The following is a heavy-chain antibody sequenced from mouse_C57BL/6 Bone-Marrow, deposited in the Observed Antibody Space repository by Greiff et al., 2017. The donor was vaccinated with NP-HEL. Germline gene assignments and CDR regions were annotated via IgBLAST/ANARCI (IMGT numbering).Heavy chain of an antibody. V-gene: IGHV1-69*01. J-gene: IGHJ1*03. CDR2: IDPSDSYT. CDR3: ARTYWYFDV. Sequence: VQLQPPGAELVMPGASVKLSCKASCYTFTSYWMPWVKQRPGQALEWIGEIDPSDSYTNYNQQVKGKSTLTVDKSSSTAYMQLSSLTSEDSAVYYCARTYWYFDVWGTGTTVTVSS. CDR1: CYTFTSYW.